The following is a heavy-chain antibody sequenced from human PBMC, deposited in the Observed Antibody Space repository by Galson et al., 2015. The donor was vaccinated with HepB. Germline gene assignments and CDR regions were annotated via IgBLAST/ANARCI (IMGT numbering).Heavy chain of an antibody. J-gene: IGHJ4*02. D-gene: IGHD3-22*01. V-gene: IGHV1-46*03. Sequence: VKVSCKASGYTFTSYYMHWVRQAPGQGLEWMGIINPSGGSTSYAQKFQGRVTMTRDTSTSTVYMELSSLRSEDTAVYYCARDSARNYYDSSGYYSYWGQGTLVTVSS. CDR1: GYTFTSYY. CDR3: ARDSARNYYDSSGYYSY. CDR2: INPSGGST.